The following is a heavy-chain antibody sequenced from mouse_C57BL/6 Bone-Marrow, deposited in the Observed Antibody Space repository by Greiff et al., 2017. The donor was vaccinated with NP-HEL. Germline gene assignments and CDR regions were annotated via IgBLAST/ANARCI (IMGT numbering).Heavy chain of an antibody. CDR1: GFTFSDFY. V-gene: IGHV7-1*01. J-gene: IGHJ1*03. CDR3: ARGALDWYFDV. Sequence: EVNLVESGGGLVQSGRSLRLSCATSGFTFSDFYMEWVRQAPGKGLEWIAASRNKANDYTTEYSASVKGRFIVSRDSSRSVLYLQMNALRAEDTAIYYCARGALDWYFDVWGTGTTVTVSS. CDR2: SRNKANDYTT.